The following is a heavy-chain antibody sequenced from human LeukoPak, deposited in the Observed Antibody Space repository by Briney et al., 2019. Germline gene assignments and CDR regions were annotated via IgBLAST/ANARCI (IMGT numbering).Heavy chain of an antibody. J-gene: IGHJ6*02. CDR3: AKVSDYAYYYGMDV. CDR2: IYSGGIT. Sequence: GGSLRLSCAASGFTVSSNYMSWGRQAPGKGLEWVSVIYSGGITYYADSVKGRFTISRDNSKNTLYLQMNSLRAEDTAVYYCAKVSDYAYYYGMDVWGQGTTVTVSS. CDR1: GFTVSSNY. D-gene: IGHD4-17*01. V-gene: IGHV3-66*01.